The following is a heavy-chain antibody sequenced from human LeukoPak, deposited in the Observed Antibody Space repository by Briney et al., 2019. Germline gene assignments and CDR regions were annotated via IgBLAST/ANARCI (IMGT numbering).Heavy chain of an antibody. CDR3: ARVRDVAVADTFYFDY. CDR1: GFTFSSYW. CDR2: IKQDGSDK. D-gene: IGHD6-19*01. Sequence: GGSLRLSCAASGFTFSSYWMSWVRQAPGKGLEWVANIKQDGSDKYYVDSVKGRFTISRDNAKNSLYLQMNSLRAEDTAVYYCARVRDVAVADTFYFDYWGQGTLVTVSS. V-gene: IGHV3-7*01. J-gene: IGHJ4*02.